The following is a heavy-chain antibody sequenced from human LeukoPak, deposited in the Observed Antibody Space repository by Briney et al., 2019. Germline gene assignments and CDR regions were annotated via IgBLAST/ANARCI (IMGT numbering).Heavy chain of an antibody. V-gene: IGHV3-23*01. CDR2: ISGSGGST. J-gene: IGHJ4*02. CDR1: AFTFSSYA. Sequence: PVGSLRLSCAASAFTFSSYAMSWVRQAPGKGLEWVSAISGSGGSTYYADSVKGRFTICRDNPKNTLYLQMNSLRAEDTAVYYCAKDRVPYCISTSRYGLHYWVQGTLVTVSS. CDR3: AKDRVPYCISTSRYGLHY. D-gene: IGHD2-2*01.